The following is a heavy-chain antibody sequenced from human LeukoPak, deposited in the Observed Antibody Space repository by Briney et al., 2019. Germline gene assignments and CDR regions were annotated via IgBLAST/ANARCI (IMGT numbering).Heavy chain of an antibody. CDR1: GGTCSSYA. J-gene: IGHJ4*02. D-gene: IGHD1-26*01. CDR3: ARGKGPRGVGATLYFDY. V-gene: IGHV1-69*06. CDR2: IIPIFGTA. Sequence: GASVKVSCKASGGTCSSYAISWVRQAPGQGLEWMGGIIPIFGTANYAQKFQGRVTITADNSTSTAYMELSSLRSEDTAVYYCARGKGPRGVGATLYFDYWGQGTLVTVSS.